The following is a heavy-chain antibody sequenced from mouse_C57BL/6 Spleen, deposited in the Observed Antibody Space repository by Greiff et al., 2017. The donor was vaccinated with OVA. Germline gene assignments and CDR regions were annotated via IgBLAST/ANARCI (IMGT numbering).Heavy chain of an antibody. D-gene: IGHD2-1*01. J-gene: IGHJ4*01. CDR3: AREDYGNYFYYYAMDY. CDR2: IYPGSGST. Sequence: QVQLKQPGAELVKPGASVKMSCKASGYTFTSYWITWVKQRPGQGLEWIGDIYPGSGSTNYNEKFKSKATLTVDTSSSTAYMQLSSLTSEDSAVYDCAREDYGNYFYYYAMDYWGQGTSVTVSS. CDR1: GYTFTSYW. V-gene: IGHV1-55*01.